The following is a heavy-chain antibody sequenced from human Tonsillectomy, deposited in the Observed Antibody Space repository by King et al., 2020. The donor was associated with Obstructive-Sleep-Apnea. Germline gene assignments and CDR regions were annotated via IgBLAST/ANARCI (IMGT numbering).Heavy chain of an antibody. J-gene: IGHJ6*02. CDR1: GFTFSSYS. CDR3: ARPSNSGYPSGYYYYGMDV. Sequence: VQLVESGGGLVQPGGSLRLSCAASGFTFSSYSMNWVRQAPGKGLEWVSYISSSSSTIYYADSVKGRFTISRDNAKNSLYLQMNSLRAEDTAVYYWARPSNSGYPSGYYYYGMDVWGQGTTVTVSS. CDR2: ISSSSSTI. V-gene: IGHV3-48*04. D-gene: IGHD5-12*01.